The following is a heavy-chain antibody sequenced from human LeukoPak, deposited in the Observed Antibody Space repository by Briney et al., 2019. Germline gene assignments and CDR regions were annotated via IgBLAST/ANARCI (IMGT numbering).Heavy chain of an antibody. CDR3: AATIAVADYYFDY. CDR2: ISSSSSYI. Sequence: PGGSLRLSCAASGLTFSSYSMNWVRQAPGKGLEWVSSISSSSSYIYHADSVKGRFTISRGNAKSSLYLQMNSLRAEDTAVYYCAATIAVADYYFDYWGQGTLVTVSS. V-gene: IGHV3-21*01. CDR1: GLTFSSYS. J-gene: IGHJ4*02. D-gene: IGHD6-19*01.